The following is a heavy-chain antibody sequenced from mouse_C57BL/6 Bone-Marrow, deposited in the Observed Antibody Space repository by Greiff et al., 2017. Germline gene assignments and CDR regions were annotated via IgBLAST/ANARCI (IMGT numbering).Heavy chain of an antibody. D-gene: IGHD1-1*01. CDR1: GYTFTSYW. CDR3: ARESLYYDGPCDY. J-gene: IGHJ2*01. V-gene: IGHV1-69*01. Sequence: QVQLKQPGAELVMPGASVKLSCKASGYTFTSYWMHWVKQRPGQGLEWIGEIDPSDSYTNYNQKFKGKSTLTVDKSSSTAYMQLSSLTSEDSAVYYCARESLYYDGPCDYWGQGTTLTVSS. CDR2: IDPSDSYT.